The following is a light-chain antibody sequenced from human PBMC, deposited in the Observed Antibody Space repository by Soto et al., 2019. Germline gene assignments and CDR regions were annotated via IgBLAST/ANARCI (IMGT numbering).Light chain of an antibody. Sequence: QSVLTQSPSASGTPGQRVIISCSGTSSNIGTNYVYWYQQLPGTAPKVLIYSNDKRPSGVPNRFSGSKSGTSPSLAISGLRSEDEADYYCAAWDDSLSGPLFGGGTKVTVL. CDR3: AAWDDSLSGPL. J-gene: IGLJ2*01. V-gene: IGLV1-47*01. CDR1: SSNIGTNY. CDR2: SND.